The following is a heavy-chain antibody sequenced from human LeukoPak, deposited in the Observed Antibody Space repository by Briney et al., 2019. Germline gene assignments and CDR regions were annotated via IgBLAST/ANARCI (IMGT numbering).Heavy chain of an antibody. CDR2: INHSGST. J-gene: IGHJ5*02. CDR3: ARAYYSTSWFPH. Sequence: ASETLSLTCGVYGGSFSGYYWSWLRQPPGKGLEWIGEINHSGSTNYNPSLKSRVTISADTSKNQFSLELRSVTAADTAVYYCARAYYSTSWFPHWGQGALVTVSS. V-gene: IGHV4-34*01. D-gene: IGHD3-10*01. CDR1: GGSFSGYY.